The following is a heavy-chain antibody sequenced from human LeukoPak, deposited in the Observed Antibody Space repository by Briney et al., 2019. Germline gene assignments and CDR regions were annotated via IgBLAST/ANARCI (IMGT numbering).Heavy chain of an antibody. J-gene: IGHJ4*02. CDR3: ARAYDSSGYYFGY. Sequence: SETLSLTCTVSGGSISSYYWSWSRQPPGKGLEWIGYIYYSGNTKYNPSLKSRVTISEDTSKNQFSLKLSSVTAADTAVYYCARAYDSSGYYFGYWGQGTLVTVSS. D-gene: IGHD3-22*01. V-gene: IGHV4-59*01. CDR1: GGSISSYY. CDR2: IYYSGNT.